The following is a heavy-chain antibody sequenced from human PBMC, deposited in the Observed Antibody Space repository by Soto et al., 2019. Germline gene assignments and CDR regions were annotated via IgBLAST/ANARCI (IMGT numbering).Heavy chain of an antibody. J-gene: IGHJ5*02. Sequence: ETLSLTCTVSGGSVSSGSYYWSWIRQPPGKGLEWIGYIYYSGSTNYNPSLKSRVTISVDTSKNQFSLKLSSVTAADTAVYYCARDGSGRIAARLGWFDPWGQGTLVTV. CDR2: IYYSGST. CDR3: ARDGSGRIAARLGWFDP. CDR1: GGSVSSGSYY. V-gene: IGHV4-61*01. D-gene: IGHD6-6*01.